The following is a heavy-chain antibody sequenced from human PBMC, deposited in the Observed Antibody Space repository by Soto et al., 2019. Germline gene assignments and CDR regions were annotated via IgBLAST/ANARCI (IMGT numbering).Heavy chain of an antibody. D-gene: IGHD3-10*01. CDR3: ARDCGSRGVGATAGF. J-gene: IGHJ4*02. CDR2: ISYDENNK. V-gene: IGHV3-30-3*01. CDR1: GFTFSDYV. Sequence: GGSLRLSCVASGFTFSDYVLHWVRQAPDKGLEWVAVISYDENNKHYADSVKGRFTISRDISKNTLFLEMNSLRADDTAIYYCARDCGSRGVGATAGFWGQGTLVTVSS.